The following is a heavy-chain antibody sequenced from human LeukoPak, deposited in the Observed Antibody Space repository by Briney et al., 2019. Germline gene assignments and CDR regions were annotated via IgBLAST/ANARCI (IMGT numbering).Heavy chain of an antibody. CDR3: ARRGYDSGSYDY. D-gene: IGHD1-26*01. CDR1: GGSISSYY. J-gene: IGHJ4*02. V-gene: IGHV4-59*08. Sequence: SETLSLTCTVSGGSISSYYWSWIRQPPGKGLEWIGYIYYSGSTNYNPSLKSRVTILLDTSKNQFSLKLTSVTAADTAVYYCARRGYDSGSYDYWGRGALVTVSS. CDR2: IYYSGST.